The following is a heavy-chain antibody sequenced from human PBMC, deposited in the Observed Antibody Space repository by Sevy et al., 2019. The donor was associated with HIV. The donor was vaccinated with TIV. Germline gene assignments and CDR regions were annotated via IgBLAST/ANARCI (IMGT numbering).Heavy chain of an antibody. CDR3: VRAVAAHDSF. Sequence: GGSLRLSCAASGFSLNTYWMSCVRQTPGKGLEWVANVKQDGSVKYYVDSVKGRFTISRDNARNLVYLQMNSLRVEDTALYYCVRAVAAHDSFWGQGTLVTVSS. D-gene: IGHD6-13*01. CDR2: VKQDGSVK. J-gene: IGHJ4*02. V-gene: IGHV3-7*01. CDR1: GFSLNTYW.